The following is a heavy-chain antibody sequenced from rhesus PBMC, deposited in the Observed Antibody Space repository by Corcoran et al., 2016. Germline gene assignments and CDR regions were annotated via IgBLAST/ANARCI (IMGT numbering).Heavy chain of an antibody. D-gene: IGHD4-17*01. J-gene: IGHJ5-1*01. CDR3: VRHPEHANFEYRFPV. Sequence: QLQLPESGPGLVKPSETLSLTCSVSGYSISSGYGWGWIRQFPGKGLEWVGYIGGSGADTKKNPSLGSRVTISKDTTKNQFSLTLTSVVAADTAVYYCVRHPEHANFEYRFPVWGAGVLVTVSS. V-gene: IGHV4-127*01. CDR2: IGGSGADT. CDR1: GYSISSGYG.